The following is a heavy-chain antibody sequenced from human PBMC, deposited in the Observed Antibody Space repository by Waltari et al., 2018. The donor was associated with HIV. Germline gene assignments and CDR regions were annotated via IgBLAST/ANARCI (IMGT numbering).Heavy chain of an antibody. V-gene: IGHV4-61*02. CDR1: GGSISSGSYY. J-gene: IGHJ3*02. CDR2: IYTSGST. CDR3: ARRGIQLWFYAFDI. Sequence: VQLQESGPGLVKPSQTLSLTCTVSGGSISSGSYYWSWIRRPAGKGLEWIGRIYTSGSTNYNPSLKSRVTISVDTSKNQFSLKLSSVTAADTAVYYCARRGIQLWFYAFDIWGQGTMVTVSS. D-gene: IGHD5-18*01.